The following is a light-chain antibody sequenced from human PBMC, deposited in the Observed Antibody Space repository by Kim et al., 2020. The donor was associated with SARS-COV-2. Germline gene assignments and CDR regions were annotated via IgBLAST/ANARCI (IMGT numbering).Light chain of an antibody. CDR1: RSLVYTDGDTS. CDR2: KVS. V-gene: IGKV2-30*01. Sequence: QPASISCRSSRSLVYTDGDTSLTWFQQRPGQSPRRLIYKVSNRDSGVPDRFSGSGSDTDFTLKISRVEAEDVGVYYCMQGTHWRTFGQGTKVEIK. J-gene: IGKJ1*01. CDR3: MQGTHWRT.